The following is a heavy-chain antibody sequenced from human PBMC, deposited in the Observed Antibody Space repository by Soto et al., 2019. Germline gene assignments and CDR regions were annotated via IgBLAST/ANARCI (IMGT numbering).Heavy chain of an antibody. CDR3: ATVLRGVVNGFDP. D-gene: IGHD3-10*01. CDR1: GDTFTNFG. V-gene: IGHV1-18*01. Sequence: HLVQSGPEVKKPGASITVSCKTSGDTFTNFGLSWVRQAPGQGLEWMGWIATYNINRNDAQKFKRILTLTTDTSTSTANMELKSLRYDDTAVYYCATVLRGVVNGFDPWGQGTLVTVSS. J-gene: IGHJ5*02. CDR2: IATYNINR.